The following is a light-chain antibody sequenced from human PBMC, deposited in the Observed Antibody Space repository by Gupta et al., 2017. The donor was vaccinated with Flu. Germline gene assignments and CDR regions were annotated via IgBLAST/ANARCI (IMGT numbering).Light chain of an antibody. J-gene: IGKJ2*01. V-gene: IGKV1-39*01. CDR2: DAG. CDR3: QQSYDEHNT. CDR1: QGINNF. Sequence: PSTLTASVRDRVAITCRGSQGINNFLNWYQRRPGKARKLLIYDAGKVAWGAPTRFSGRGSGTNFSLNINDRQPEEFATYSCQQSYDEHNTFGQGTTLANK.